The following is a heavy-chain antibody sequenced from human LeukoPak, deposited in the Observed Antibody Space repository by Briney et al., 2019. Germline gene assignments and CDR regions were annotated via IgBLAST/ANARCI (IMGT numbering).Heavy chain of an antibody. J-gene: IGHJ4*02. Sequence: PSETLSLTCTVSGDSVSSGSYYWSWIRQPPGKGLEWIGYIYYSGSTNYNPSLKSRVTISVDTFKNQFSLKLSSVTAADTAVYYCARDLVVAANFVYFDYWGQGTLVTVSS. CDR3: ARDLVVAANFVYFDY. D-gene: IGHD2-15*01. CDR2: IYYSGST. CDR1: GDSVSSGSYY. V-gene: IGHV4-61*01.